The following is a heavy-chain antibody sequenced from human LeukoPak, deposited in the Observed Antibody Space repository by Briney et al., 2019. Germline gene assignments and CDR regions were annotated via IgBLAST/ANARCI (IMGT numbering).Heavy chain of an antibody. D-gene: IGHD5-24*01. CDR3: ARAERARDAFDI. CDR1: GFTVSSNY. V-gene: IGHV3-53*01. CDR2: IYSGGST. Sequence: GGSLRLSCAASGFTVSSNYMSWVRQAPGKGLEWVSVIYSGGSTYYADSVKGRFTISRDNSKNTLYLQMNSLRAEDTAVYYCARAERARDAFDIWGQGTMVTVSS. J-gene: IGHJ3*02.